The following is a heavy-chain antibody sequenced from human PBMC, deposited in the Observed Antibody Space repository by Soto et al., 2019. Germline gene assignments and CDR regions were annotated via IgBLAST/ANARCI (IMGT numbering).Heavy chain of an antibody. CDR3: ARDLGGMVGVTHEY. CDR1: GFSFSSYG. CDR2: IWYDGSNK. D-gene: IGHD2-15*01. J-gene: IGHJ4*02. V-gene: IGHV3-33*01. Sequence: QVQLVESGGGVVQPGRSLRLSCAASGFSFSSYGMHWVRQAPGKGLEWVAVIWYDGSNKYYADSVKGRFTVSRDNSQNPLYLQMNSLRAEDTAVYYCARDLGGMVGVTHEYWGQGTLVTVSS.